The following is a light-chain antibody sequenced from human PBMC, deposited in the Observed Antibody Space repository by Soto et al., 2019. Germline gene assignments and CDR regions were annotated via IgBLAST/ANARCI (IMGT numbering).Light chain of an antibody. CDR1: QSVSSN. CDR3: QQYGSSGT. CDR2: GAS. V-gene: IGKV3-20*01. Sequence: EIVMTQSPAPLSVSPGERATLSCRASQSVSSNLAWYQQKPGQAPRLLIYGASNRATGIPDRFSGSGSGTDFTLTISRLEPEDFAVYYCQQYGSSGTFGQGTK. J-gene: IGKJ1*01.